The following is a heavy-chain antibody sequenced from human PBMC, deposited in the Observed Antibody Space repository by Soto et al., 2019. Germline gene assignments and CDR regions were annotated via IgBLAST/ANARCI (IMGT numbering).Heavy chain of an antibody. CDR2: INHSGST. J-gene: IGHJ6*02. D-gene: IGHD1-20*01. CDR1: GGSFSGYY. CDR3: ARGGILHYYYYGMDV. V-gene: IGHV4-34*01. Sequence: KASETLSLTCAVYGGSFSGYYWSWIRQPPGKGLEWIGEINHSGSTNYNPSLKSRVTISVDTSKNQFSLKLSSVTAADTAVYYCARGGILHYYYYGMDVWGQGTTVTAP.